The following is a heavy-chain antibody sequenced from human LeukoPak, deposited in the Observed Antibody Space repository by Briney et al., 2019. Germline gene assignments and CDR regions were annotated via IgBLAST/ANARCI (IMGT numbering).Heavy chain of an antibody. D-gene: IGHD3-10*01. CDR1: GFTFTKYR. CDR2: INHSGST. V-gene: IGHV4-34*08. Sequence: GSLRLSCAASGFTFTKYRMTWVRQDPGKGLEWIGEINHSGSTNYNPSLKSRVTISVDTSKNQFSLKLSSVTAADTAVYYCAEIRGSAAAYGMDVWGQGTTVTVSS. CDR3: AEIRGSAAAYGMDV. J-gene: IGHJ6*02.